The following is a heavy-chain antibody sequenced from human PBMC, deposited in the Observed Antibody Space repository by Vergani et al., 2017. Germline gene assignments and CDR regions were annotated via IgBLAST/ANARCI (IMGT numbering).Heavy chain of an antibody. Sequence: EVQLVESGGGLVQPGGSLKLSCAASGFTFSGSAMPWVGQASGKGLEWVGRIRSKANSYATAYAASVKGRFTISRDDSKNTAYLQMNSLKTEDTAVYYCTRQGKWLDYWGQGTLVTVSS. V-gene: IGHV3-73*02. CDR1: GFTFSGSA. CDR3: TRQGKWLDY. J-gene: IGHJ4*02. D-gene: IGHD6-19*01. CDR2: IRSKANSYAT.